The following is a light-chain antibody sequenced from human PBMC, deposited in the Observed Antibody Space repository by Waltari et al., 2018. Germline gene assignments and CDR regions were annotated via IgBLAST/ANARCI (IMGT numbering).Light chain of an antibody. J-gene: IGKJ1*01. CDR2: AAS. V-gene: IGKV1-39*01. CDR3: QKSSSTPPWT. CDR1: QSIIIY. Sequence: DIQMTQSPSSLSASVGDGVTITCRTSQSIIIYLNWYQQKPGKAPKLLIYAASTLHDGVPSRLSGSGSGTEFTLTISSLQPEDFATYYCQKSSSTPPWTFGQGTKVEIK.